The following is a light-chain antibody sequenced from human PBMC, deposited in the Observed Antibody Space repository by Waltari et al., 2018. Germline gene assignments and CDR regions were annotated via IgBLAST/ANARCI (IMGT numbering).Light chain of an antibody. CDR2: GAS. CDR3: HQRSNWPIT. Sequence: EIVLPQSPATLSLSPGERATLSCRASQSVSSYLVWYQQKPGQTPRLLIYGASNRATGIPARFSGSGSGTDFTLTISSLESEDFAVYYCHQRSNWPITFGQGTRLEIK. V-gene: IGKV3-11*01. J-gene: IGKJ5*01. CDR1: QSVSSY.